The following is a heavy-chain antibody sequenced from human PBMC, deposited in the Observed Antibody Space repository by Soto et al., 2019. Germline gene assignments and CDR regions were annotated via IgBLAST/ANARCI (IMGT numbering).Heavy chain of an antibody. CDR1: GFTFSNYW. CDR3: ARGTVAPGLDY. J-gene: IGHJ4*02. Sequence: EVQLVESGGGLVQPGGSLRLSCVASGFTFSNYWMNWVRQAPGKGLEWVANINEDGSDKYYLDSLKGRFTISRDNTKNLVYLQMNSLRVEDMAVYYCARGTVAPGLDYWGQGALVTVSS. D-gene: IGHD4-17*01. CDR2: INEDGSDK. V-gene: IGHV3-7*01.